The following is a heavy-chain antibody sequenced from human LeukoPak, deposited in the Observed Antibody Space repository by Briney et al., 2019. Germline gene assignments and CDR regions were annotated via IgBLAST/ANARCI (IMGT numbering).Heavy chain of an antibody. J-gene: IGHJ6*02. V-gene: IGHV1-18*01. Sequence: GASVKVSCKASGYTFTSYGISWVRQAPGQGLEWMGWISAYNGNTNYAQKLQGRVTMTRDTSTSTVYMELSSLRSEDTAVYYCARDDIFHYGMDVWGQGTTVTVSS. CDR2: ISAYNGNT. D-gene: IGHD2-21*01. CDR3: ARDDIFHYGMDV. CDR1: GYTFTSYG.